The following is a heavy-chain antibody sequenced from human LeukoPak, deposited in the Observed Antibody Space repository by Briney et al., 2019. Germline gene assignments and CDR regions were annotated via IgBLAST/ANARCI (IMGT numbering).Heavy chain of an antibody. J-gene: IGHJ3*02. CDR1: GYRFTAYY. V-gene: IGHV1-2*02. Sequence: ASVKVSCKASGYRFTAYYMHWVRQAPGQGLEWMGWINPNNGGTNYAQKFQGRVSMTRDTSVGTAYMELSGLTSDDTALYYCARAYYNGSGTYYRDAFDIWGKGTVVTVSS. CDR3: ARAYYNGSGTYYRDAFDI. D-gene: IGHD3-10*01. CDR2: INPNNGGT.